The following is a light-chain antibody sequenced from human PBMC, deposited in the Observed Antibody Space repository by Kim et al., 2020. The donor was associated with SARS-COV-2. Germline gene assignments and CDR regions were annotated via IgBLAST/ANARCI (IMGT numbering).Light chain of an antibody. CDR1: SGSIASNY. J-gene: IGLJ3*02. Sequence: KTVTISCTRSSGSIASNYVQWYQLRPGSAPTTVIYEDDQRPSGAPDRFSGSIDSSSNSASLTISGLKTEDEADYYCQSYDSSNSWVFGGGTKVTVL. V-gene: IGLV6-57*03. CDR3: QSYDSSNSWV. CDR2: EDD.